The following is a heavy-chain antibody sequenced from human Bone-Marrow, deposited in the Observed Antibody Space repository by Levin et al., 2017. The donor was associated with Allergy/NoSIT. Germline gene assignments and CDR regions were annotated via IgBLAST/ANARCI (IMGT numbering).Heavy chain of an antibody. D-gene: IGHD5-18*01. J-gene: IGHJ5*01. CDR1: GFTFSSYA. CDR2: IRVSGGST. CDR3: AKRIFDGYSSGFDS. V-gene: IGHV3-23*01. Sequence: GGSLRLSCAASGFTFSSYAMSWVRQAPGKGLEWVSAIRVSGGSTYFADSVKGRFTISRDNPKNTLYLQMSRLRAEDTAVYYCAKRIFDGYSSGFDSWGQGTLVTVSS.